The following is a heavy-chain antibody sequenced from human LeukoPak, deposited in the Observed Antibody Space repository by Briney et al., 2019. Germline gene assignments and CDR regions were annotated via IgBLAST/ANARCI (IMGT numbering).Heavy chain of an antibody. D-gene: IGHD3-10*01. V-gene: IGHV3-9*01. CDR1: GFTFDDYA. Sequence: GGSLRLSCAASGFTFDDYAMHWVRQAPGKGLEWVSGISWNSGSISYADSVKGRFTISRDNATHSLYLQMNSLRAEDTALYYCAKDLGLRFGELHYWGQGTLVTVSS. CDR2: ISWNSGSI. CDR3: AKDLGLRFGELHY. J-gene: IGHJ4*02.